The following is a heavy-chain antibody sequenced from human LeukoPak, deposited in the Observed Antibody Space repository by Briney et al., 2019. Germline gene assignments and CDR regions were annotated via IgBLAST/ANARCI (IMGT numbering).Heavy chain of an antibody. CDR1: GYTFTGYY. J-gene: IGHJ4*02. V-gene: IGHV1-2*02. CDR3: ARERTPGSGYGVDY. Sequence: GVSVKVSCKASGYTFTGYYMHWVRQAPGQGLEWMGWINPNSGDTNYAQKFQGRVTMTGDRSISTAYMELSRLRSDDTAVYYCARERTPGSGYGVDYWGQGTVVTVSS. D-gene: IGHD6-25*01. CDR2: INPNSGDT.